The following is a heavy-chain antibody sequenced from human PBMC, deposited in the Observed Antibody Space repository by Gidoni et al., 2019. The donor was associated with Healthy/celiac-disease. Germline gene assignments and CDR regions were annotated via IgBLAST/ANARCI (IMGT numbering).Heavy chain of an antibody. D-gene: IGHD4-17*01. J-gene: IGHJ4*02. CDR3: AHRVYYGGNSGGFDY. Sequence: QITLKESGPTLVKPTQTLTLSCTFSGFSLSTSGVGVGWIRQPPGKALEWLALIYWNDDKRYSPSLKSRLTITKDTSKNQVVLTMTNMDPVDTATYYCAHRVYYGGNSGGFDYWGQGTLVTVSS. CDR1: GFSLSTSGVG. V-gene: IGHV2-5*01. CDR2: IYWNDDK.